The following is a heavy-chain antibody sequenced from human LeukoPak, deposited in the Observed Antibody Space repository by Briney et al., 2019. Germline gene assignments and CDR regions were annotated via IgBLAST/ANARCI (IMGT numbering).Heavy chain of an antibody. CDR2: ISDSGAGK. Sequence: QTGGSLRLSCAASGFTFNSYAMSWVRQAPGKGLEWVSGISDSGAGKYYADSVKGHFTISRDNAKNSLYLQMNSLRAEDTALYYCAREGNKYSSGWYYYYYYMDVWGKGTTVTVSS. D-gene: IGHD6-19*01. CDR3: AREGNKYSSGWYYYYYYMDV. V-gene: IGHV3-23*01. CDR1: GFTFNSYA. J-gene: IGHJ6*03.